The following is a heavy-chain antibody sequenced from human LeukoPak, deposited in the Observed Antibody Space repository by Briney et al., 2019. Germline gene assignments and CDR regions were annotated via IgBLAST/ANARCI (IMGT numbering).Heavy chain of an antibody. J-gene: IGHJ4*02. CDR1: GYTFTSYG. V-gene: IGHV1-18*04. D-gene: IGHD6-19*01. Sequence: ASVKVSCKASGYTFTSYGINWVRQAPGQGLVWLGWISGYTGHTNYVQKIQGRVTMTTDTSTNTAYMELRSLRSDDTAVYYCARGPGIAVAGVFDYWGQGSLVTVSS. CDR3: ARGPGIAVAGVFDY. CDR2: ISGYTGHT.